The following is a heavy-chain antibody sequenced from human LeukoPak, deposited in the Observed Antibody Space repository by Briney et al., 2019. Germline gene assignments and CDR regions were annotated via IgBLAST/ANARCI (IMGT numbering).Heavy chain of an antibody. Sequence: SETLSLTCTVSGGSISNSTYYWGWIRQPPGKGLEWIGSIYYSGSTYYNPSLKSRVTISVDTSKNQFSLNLSSVTAADTAVYYCASVITSYDFWSGTIDYWGQGTLVTVSS. CDR1: GGSISNSTYY. D-gene: IGHD3-3*01. CDR3: ASVITSYDFWSGTIDY. J-gene: IGHJ4*02. CDR2: IYYSGST. V-gene: IGHV4-39*07.